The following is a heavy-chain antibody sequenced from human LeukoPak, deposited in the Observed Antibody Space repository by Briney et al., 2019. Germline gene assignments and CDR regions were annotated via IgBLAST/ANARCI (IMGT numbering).Heavy chain of an antibody. D-gene: IGHD1-1*01. CDR2: IGIDSGNT. J-gene: IGHJ4*02. CDR3: ARDHNYAFDN. Sequence: GGSLRLSCTASGFPFIEYSMNCVRQAPGKGLEWISYIGIDSGNTKYADSVRGRFTISADKAKNSLYLQMNSLRVEDTAVYYCARDHNYAFDNWGQGTLVSVAS. CDR1: GFPFIEYS. V-gene: IGHV3-48*01.